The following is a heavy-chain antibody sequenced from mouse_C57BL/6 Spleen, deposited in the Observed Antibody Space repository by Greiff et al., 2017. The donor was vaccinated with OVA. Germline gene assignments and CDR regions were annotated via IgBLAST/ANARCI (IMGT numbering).Heavy chain of an antibody. D-gene: IGHD5-1*01. J-gene: IGHJ2*01. V-gene: IGHV1-50*01. Sequence: QVQLQQPGAELVKPGASVKLSCKASGYTFTSYWMQWVKQRPGQGLEWIGEIDPSDSYTNYNQKFKGKATLTVDTSSSTAYMQLRSLTSEASAVYYCASCVYRDYWGQGTTLTVSS. CDR1: GYTFTSYW. CDR3: ASCVYRDY. CDR2: IDPSDSYT.